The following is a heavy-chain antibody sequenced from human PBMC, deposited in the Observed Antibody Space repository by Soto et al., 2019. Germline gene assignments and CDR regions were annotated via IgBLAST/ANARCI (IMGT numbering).Heavy chain of an antibody. CDR1: GFTFSSYS. Sequence: EVQLVESGGGLVQPGGSLRLSCAASGFTFSSYSMNWVRQAPGKGLEWVSYISSSSSTIYYADSVKGRFTISRDNAKNSLYLQMNSLRAEDTAVYYCARAYYYDSSGYEVWGQGTLVTVSS. D-gene: IGHD3-22*01. CDR2: ISSSSSTI. V-gene: IGHV3-48*01. J-gene: IGHJ4*02. CDR3: ARAYYYDSSGYEV.